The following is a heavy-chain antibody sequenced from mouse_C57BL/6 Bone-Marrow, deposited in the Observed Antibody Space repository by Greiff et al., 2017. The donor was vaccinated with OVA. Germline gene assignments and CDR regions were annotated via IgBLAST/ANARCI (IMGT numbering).Heavy chain of an antibody. CDR3: AREDYGSSYGY. CDR2: INYDGSST. J-gene: IGHJ2*01. CDR1: GFTFSDYY. Sequence: EVKLMESEGGLVQPGSSMKLSCTASGFTFSDYYMAWVRQVPEKGLEWVANINYDGSSTYYLDSLKSRFIISRDNAKNILYLQMSSLKSEDTATYYCAREDYGSSYGYWGQGTTLTVSS. D-gene: IGHD1-1*01. V-gene: IGHV5-16*01.